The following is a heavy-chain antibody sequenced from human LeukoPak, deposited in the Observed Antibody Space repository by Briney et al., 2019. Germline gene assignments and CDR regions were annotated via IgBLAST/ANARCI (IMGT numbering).Heavy chain of an antibody. D-gene: IGHD1-26*01. CDR2: IKPDGSEK. CDR1: GFTFSTYW. J-gene: IGHJ4*02. CDR3: LRSGGY. V-gene: IGHV3-7*01. Sequence: GGSLRLSCAASGFTFSTYWMNWVRQAPGKGLEWVANIKPDGSEKYFVDSVKGRFTISRDNAKNSSYLQMNSLRAEDTAVYYCLRSGGYWGQGTPVTVSS.